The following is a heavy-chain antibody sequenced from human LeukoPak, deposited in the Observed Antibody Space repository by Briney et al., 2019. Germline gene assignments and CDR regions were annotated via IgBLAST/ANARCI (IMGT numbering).Heavy chain of an antibody. CDR3: ATYSSSYYYFVY. D-gene: IGHD6-13*01. J-gene: IGHJ4*02. CDR2: IKSKAHGGTT. V-gene: IGHV3-15*01. Sequence: PGGSLRLSCAASGFSFSNAYMSWVRPAPGGGLEWGGRIKSKAHGGTTEYAAPVKGRFTISRDDSKNTLFLQMNSLQTEDAALYYCATYSSSYYYFVYWGQGTLVTVSS. CDR1: GFSFSNAY.